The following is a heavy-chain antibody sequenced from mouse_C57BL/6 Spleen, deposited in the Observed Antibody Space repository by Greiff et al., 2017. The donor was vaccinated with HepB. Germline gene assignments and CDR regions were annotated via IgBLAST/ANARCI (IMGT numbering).Heavy chain of an antibody. D-gene: IGHD2-3*01. CDR2: IYPGDGDT. J-gene: IGHJ4*01. CDR3: ARYPIYDGYYDYAMDY. Sequence: VQLQQSGAELVKPGASVKISCKASGYAFSSYWMNWVKQRPGKGLEWIGQIYPGDGDTNYNGKFKGKATLTADKSSSTAYMQLSSLTSEDSAVYFCARYPIYDGYYDYAMDYWGQGPSVTVSS. CDR1: GYAFSSYW. V-gene: IGHV1-80*01.